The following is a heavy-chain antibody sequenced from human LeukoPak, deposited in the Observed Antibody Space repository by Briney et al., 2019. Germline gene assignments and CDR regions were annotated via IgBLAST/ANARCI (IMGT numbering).Heavy chain of an antibody. V-gene: IGHV1-69*02. CDR2: IIPILGIA. CDR1: GATFSSYT. J-gene: IGHJ5*02. Sequence: SVKVSCKASGATFSSYTISWVRQAPGQGLGWMGRIIPILGIANYAQKLQGRVTITADKSTSTAYMELSSLRSEETAVYYCARAEAYCSGGSCYTANWFDPWGQGTLVTVSS. D-gene: IGHD2-15*01. CDR3: ARAEAYCSGGSCYTANWFDP.